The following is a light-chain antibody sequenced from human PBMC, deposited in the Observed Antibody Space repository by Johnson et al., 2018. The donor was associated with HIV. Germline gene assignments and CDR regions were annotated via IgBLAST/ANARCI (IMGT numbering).Light chain of an antibody. CDR2: DNN. Sequence: QSVLTQPPSVSAAPGQKVTISCSGSSSNIGNNYVSWYQQLPGTAPKLLIYDNNKRPSGIPDRFSGSKSGTSATLGITGLQTGDEADYYCGTWDSSLCAYVVGTGTKVTVL. J-gene: IGLJ1*01. CDR1: SSNIGNNY. V-gene: IGLV1-51*01. CDR3: GTWDSSLCAYV.